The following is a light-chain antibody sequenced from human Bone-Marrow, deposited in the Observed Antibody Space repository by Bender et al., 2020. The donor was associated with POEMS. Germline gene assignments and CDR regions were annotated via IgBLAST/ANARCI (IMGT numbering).Light chain of an antibody. V-gene: IGLV1-40*01. CDR2: GYN. CDR3: QSYDNSLGGWV. CDR1: SSNTGSGYD. J-gene: IGLJ3*02. Sequence: QSVLTQPPSVSEAPGQNITISCTGSSSNTGSGYDINWYQHLPGTAPKLLIYGYNNRPSGVPDRFSGSKSGTSASLAITGLQAEDEGDYYCQSYDNSLGGWVVCGGTKLTVL.